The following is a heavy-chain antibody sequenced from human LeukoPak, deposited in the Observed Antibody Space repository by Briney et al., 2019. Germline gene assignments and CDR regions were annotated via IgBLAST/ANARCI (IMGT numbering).Heavy chain of an antibody. CDR3: ARDSGYCSGGSCYGGAYYYYGMDV. CDR2: IIPILGIA. J-gene: IGHJ6*02. CDR1: GGTFSSYA. D-gene: IGHD2-15*01. V-gene: IGHV1-69*04. Sequence: ASVKVSFKASGGTFSSYAISWVRQAPGQGLEWMGRIIPILGIANYAQKFQGRVTITADKSTSTAYMELSSLRSEDTAVYYCARDSGYCSGGSCYGGAYYYYGMDVWGQGTTVTVSS.